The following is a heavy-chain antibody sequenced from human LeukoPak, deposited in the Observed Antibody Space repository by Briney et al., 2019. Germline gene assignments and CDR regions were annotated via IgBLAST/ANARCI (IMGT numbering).Heavy chain of an antibody. V-gene: IGHV3-74*01. CDR1: GFIFSSYW. CDR2: INTDGSST. J-gene: IGHJ4*02. CDR3: ARGGSGSLEPPLDY. D-gene: IGHD1-26*01. Sequence: GGSLRLSCAASGFIFSSYWMHWVRQAPGKGLVWASRINTDGSSTSYADSVKGRFTISRDNAKNTLYLQMNSLRAEDTAVYYCARGGSGSLEPPLDYWGQGTLVTVSS.